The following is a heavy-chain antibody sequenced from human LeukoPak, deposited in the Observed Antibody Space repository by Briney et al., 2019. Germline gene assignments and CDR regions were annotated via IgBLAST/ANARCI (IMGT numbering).Heavy chain of an antibody. CDR3: AKMGYHDSSGYYYPLDAFDI. Sequence: GGSLRLSCAASGFTVSSNYMSWVRQAPGKGLEWVSVIYSGGSTYYADSVKGRFTISRDNSKNTLYLQMNSLRAEDTAVYYCAKMGYHDSSGYYYPLDAFDIWGQGTMVTVSS. V-gene: IGHV3-53*01. D-gene: IGHD3-22*01. CDR1: GFTVSSNY. J-gene: IGHJ3*02. CDR2: IYSGGST.